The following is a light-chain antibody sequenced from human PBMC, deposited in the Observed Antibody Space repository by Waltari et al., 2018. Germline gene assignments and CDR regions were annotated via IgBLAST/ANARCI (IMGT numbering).Light chain of an antibody. J-gene: IGLJ3*02. V-gene: IGLV4-69*01. Sequence: QLVLTQSPSASASLGASVKLHCTMDSGHSNNIVAWLQRRPEKGPRYLMKVNSDGSHTKGDDIPDRFSGSSSGPERYLTISSLQSEDEADYYCQTGGHGTWVFGGGTKLTVV. CDR3: QTGGHGTWV. CDR2: VNSDGSH. CDR1: SGHSNNI.